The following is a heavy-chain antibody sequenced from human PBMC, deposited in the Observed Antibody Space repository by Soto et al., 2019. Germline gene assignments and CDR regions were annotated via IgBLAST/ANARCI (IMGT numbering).Heavy chain of an antibody. CDR2: ISSDGNHK. CDR1: GFTVSAYT. J-gene: IGHJ4*02. CDR3: ARWEQPRFDY. D-gene: IGHD1-26*01. V-gene: IGHV3-30-3*01. Sequence: QVQLVESGGGVXXXXXXXRLSCAASGFTVSAYTMHWVRQAPGKGLEWVAVISSDGNHKYYTDSVKGRFTISRDTSTNTLYLQMNSLRAEDTAVYSCARWEQPRFDYWGQGTLVTVSS.